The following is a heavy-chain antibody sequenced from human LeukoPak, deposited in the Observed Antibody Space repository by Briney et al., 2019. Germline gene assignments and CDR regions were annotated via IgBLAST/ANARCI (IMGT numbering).Heavy chain of an antibody. Sequence: ASVKVSCKASGYTFTNYYLHWVRQAPGQGLEWMGIINPTGGSTTYAQKFQGRVTMTRDTSTSTVYIEMSSLRSDDTAVYYCARDLEWIQLWSGDYYYMDVWGKGTTVTVSS. CDR3: ARDLEWIQLWSGDYYYMDV. V-gene: IGHV1-46*01. CDR1: GYTFTNYY. J-gene: IGHJ6*03. CDR2: INPTGGST. D-gene: IGHD5-18*01.